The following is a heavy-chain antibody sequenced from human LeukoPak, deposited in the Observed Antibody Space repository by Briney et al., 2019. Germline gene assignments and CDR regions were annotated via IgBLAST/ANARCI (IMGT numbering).Heavy chain of an antibody. D-gene: IGHD6-19*01. Sequence: GGSLTLSCAASGFTFCSYWMSWVRQAPGKGLEWGANIKEDGSRNHYVDSVKGRFTISRDNAKNSLYLQMNSLRAEDTAVYYCARQLSGWYDADPYWGQGTLVTVSS. J-gene: IGHJ4*02. CDR2: IKEDGSRN. V-gene: IGHV3-7*05. CDR1: GFTFCSYW. CDR3: ARQLSGWYDADPY.